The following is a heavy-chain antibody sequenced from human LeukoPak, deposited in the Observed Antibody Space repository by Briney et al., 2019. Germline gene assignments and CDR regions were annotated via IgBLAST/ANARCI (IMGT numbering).Heavy chain of an antibody. J-gene: IGHJ3*02. CDR3: ARWLQYDDAFDI. D-gene: IGHD5-24*01. V-gene: IGHV4-61*02. CDR1: GGSISSGSYY. Sequence: SETLSLTCTVSGGSISSGSYYWSWIRQPAGKGLEWIGRIYTSGSTNYNPSLKSRVTISVDTSKNQFSLKLSSVTAADAAVYYCARWLQYDDAFDIWGQGTVVTVSS. CDR2: IYTSGST.